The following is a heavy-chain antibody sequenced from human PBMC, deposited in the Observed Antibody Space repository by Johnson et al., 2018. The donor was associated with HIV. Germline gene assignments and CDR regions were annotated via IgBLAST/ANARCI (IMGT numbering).Heavy chain of an antibody. V-gene: IGHV3-43D*03. CDR2: ISWDGGRT. CDR1: GFTFSSY. D-gene: IGHD1-26*01. J-gene: IGHJ3*01. CDR3: AKDPPGS. Sequence: EVQLVESGGGWVQPGGSLRLYCAASGFTFSSYMSWVRQAPGKGLEWVSLISWDGGRTYYADSVKGRFTISRDNRKNSLYLQMNSLRPEDTALYYCAKDPPGSWGQGTMVTVSS.